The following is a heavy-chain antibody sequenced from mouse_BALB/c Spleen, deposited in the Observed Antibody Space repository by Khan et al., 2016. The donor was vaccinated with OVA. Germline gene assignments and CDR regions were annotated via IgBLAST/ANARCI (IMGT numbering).Heavy chain of an antibody. CDR1: GISITSGNYR. CDR3: ARDYGSLYWYFDV. Sequence: EVKLLESGPGLVKPSQTVSLTCTVTGISITSGNYRWSWIRPFPGNKLEWIGNIYYSGTVSYNPSLTSRTTITRDTSKNQFLLEMNSLTADDTATYYCARDYGSLYWYFDVWGAGTTVTVSS. CDR2: IYYSGTV. J-gene: IGHJ1*01. V-gene: IGHV3-5*02. D-gene: IGHD1-1*01.